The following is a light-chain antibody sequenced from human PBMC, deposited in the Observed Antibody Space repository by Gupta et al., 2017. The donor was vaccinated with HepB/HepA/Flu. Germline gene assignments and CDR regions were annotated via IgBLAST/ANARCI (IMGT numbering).Light chain of an antibody. CDR2: DVS. CDR3: SSYTSSSTWV. J-gene: IGLJ1*01. CDR1: SSDVGGYNY. V-gene: IGLV2-14*01. Sequence: QSALTQPASVSVSLGQSITISCTGTSSDVGGYNYVSWYQQHPGKAPKLMIYDVSNRPSGVSNRFSGSKSGNTASLTISGLQAEDEADYYCSSYTSSSTWVFGTGTKVTVL.